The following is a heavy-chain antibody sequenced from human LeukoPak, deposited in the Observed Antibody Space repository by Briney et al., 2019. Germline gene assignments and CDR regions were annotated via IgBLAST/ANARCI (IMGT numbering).Heavy chain of an antibody. V-gene: IGHV4-31*03. D-gene: IGHD2-21*01. J-gene: IGHJ4*02. CDR2: IYYSGNT. CDR3: ARALASPYHFDY. Sequence: SETLSLTCTVSGDSISSGVSYWSWIRQLPGKGLEWIGYIYYSGNTFYNPSLKSRLTISIDTSKTQFSLKLTFMTAADTAVYYCARALASPYHFDYWGQGTLVTVSS. CDR1: GDSISSGVSY.